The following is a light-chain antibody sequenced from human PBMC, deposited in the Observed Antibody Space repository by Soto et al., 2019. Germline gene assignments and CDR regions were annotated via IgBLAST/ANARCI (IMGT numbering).Light chain of an antibody. CDR2: EVS. CDR1: SSDVGAYDY. V-gene: IGLV2-14*01. Sequence: QSVLTQPASVSGSPGQSITISCTGTSSDVGAYDYVSWYQHHPGKAPNLMIHEVSDRPSGISNRFSGSKSGNTASLTISGLQAEDEADYYCSSYTSATTYVFGTGTKLTV. J-gene: IGLJ1*01. CDR3: SSYTSATTYV.